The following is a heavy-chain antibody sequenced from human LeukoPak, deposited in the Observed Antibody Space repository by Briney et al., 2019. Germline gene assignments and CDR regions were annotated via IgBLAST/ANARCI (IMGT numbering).Heavy chain of an antibody. D-gene: IGHD3-22*01. CDR2: IIPIFGTA. CDR1: GYTFTGYY. V-gene: IGHV1-69*06. Sequence: ASVKVSCEASGYTFTGYYMHWERQAPGQGLEWMGGIIPIFGTANFAQKFQARVTITADKSTSTAYMELSSLRSEDTAFYYCARPHDSSGYYPFQHWGQGTLVTVSS. CDR3: ARPHDSSGYYPFQH. J-gene: IGHJ1*01.